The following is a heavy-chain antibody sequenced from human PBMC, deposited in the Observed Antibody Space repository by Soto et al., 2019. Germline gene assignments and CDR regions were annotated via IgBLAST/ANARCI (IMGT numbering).Heavy chain of an antibody. Sequence: QVQLQESGPGLVRPSQTLSLTCTVSGGSISSGGYYWSWIRQHPGKGLEWIGYIYYGGSTYSNPSPKRRLTISVDTSKNQFSLKLGSVTAADTAVYYCAREFGSSGSSWHDNYFDSWGQATLVTVSS. J-gene: IGHJ4*02. CDR2: IYYGGST. CDR1: GGSISSGGYY. V-gene: IGHV4-31*03. D-gene: IGHD6-13*01. CDR3: AREFGSSGSSWHDNYFDS.